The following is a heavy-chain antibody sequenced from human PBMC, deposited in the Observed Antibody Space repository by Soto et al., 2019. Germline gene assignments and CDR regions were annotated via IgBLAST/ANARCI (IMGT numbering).Heavy chain of an antibody. J-gene: IGHJ6*02. D-gene: IGHD2-2*01. Sequence: SGPTLVNPTETLTLTCTVSGFSLSNARMGVSWIRQPPGKALEWLAHIFSNDEKSYSTSLKSRITISKDTSNSQVVLTMTNIDPVDTATYYCSRILHLVVTAATYYYYYGMDVWGQGTPVTVSS. CDR2: IFSNDEK. CDR3: SRILHLVVTAATYYYYYGMDV. V-gene: IGHV2-26*01. CDR1: GFSLSNARMG.